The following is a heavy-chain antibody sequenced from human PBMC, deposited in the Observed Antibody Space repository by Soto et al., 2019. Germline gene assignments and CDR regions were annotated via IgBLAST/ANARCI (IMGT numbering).Heavy chain of an antibody. CDR2: IWYDGSNK. Sequence: GGSLRLSCAASGFTFSSYGMHWVRQAPGKGLEWVAVIWYDGSNKYYADSVKGRFTISRDNSKNTLYLQMNSLRAEDTAVYYCARALGYRDGYNFRTDDYYYYGMDVWGQGTTVTVSS. J-gene: IGHJ6*02. CDR3: ARALGYRDGYNFRTDDYYYYGMDV. V-gene: IGHV3-33*01. CDR1: GFTFSSYG. D-gene: IGHD5-12*01.